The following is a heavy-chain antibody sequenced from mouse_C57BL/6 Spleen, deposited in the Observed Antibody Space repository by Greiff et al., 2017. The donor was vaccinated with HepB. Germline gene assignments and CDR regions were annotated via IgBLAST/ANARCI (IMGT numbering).Heavy chain of an antibody. CDR2: ITPSIFYT. D-gene: IGHD3-3*01. Sequence: PLPPSWASLSPPFSSFPLSFPSSFSPFPLSFMPFLPPLPLPFLEFIFSITPSIFYTKYNQKFKDKATLTADKSSSTAYMQLSSLTYEDSAVYYCARGTDYWGQGTTLTVSS. CDR3: ARGTDY. J-gene: IGHJ2*01. V-gene: IGHV1-7*01. CDR1: FSPFPLSF.